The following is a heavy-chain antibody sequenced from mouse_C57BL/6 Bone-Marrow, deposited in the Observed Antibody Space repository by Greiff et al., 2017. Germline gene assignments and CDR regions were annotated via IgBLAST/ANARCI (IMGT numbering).Heavy chain of an antibody. V-gene: IGHV1-15*01. J-gene: IGHJ2*01. CDR1: GYTFTDYE. Sequence: VQLQQSGAELVRPGASVTLSCKASGYTFTDYEMHWVKQTPVHGLEWIGAIDPETGGTAYNQKFKGKAILTADKSSSTAYMELRSLTSEDSAVYYCTKEGGYYFDDWGQGTTLTVSS. CDR2: IDPETGGT. CDR3: TKEGGYYFDD.